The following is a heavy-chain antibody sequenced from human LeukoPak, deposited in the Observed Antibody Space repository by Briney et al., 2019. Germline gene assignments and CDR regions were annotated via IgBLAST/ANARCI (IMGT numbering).Heavy chain of an antibody. CDR2: IYPGDSNT. V-gene: IGHV5-51*01. D-gene: IGHD3-3*01. CDR1: GYSFTSYW. CDR3: ARQRTSDFWGDSSGYYFDY. Sequence: GESLKIFCKGSGYSFTSYWVAWVRQMPGKGLEWMGIIYPGDSNTRYSPSFQGQVTISADKSINTAYLQWSSLKDSDTAMYYCARQRTSDFWGDSSGYYFDYWGQGTLVTVSS. J-gene: IGHJ4*02.